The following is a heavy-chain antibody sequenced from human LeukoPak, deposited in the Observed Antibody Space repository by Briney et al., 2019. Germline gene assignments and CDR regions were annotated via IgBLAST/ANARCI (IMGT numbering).Heavy chain of an antibody. Sequence: HPGGSLRLSCAASGFSFSSYEMNWVRQAPGKGLEWVSYTSSSGSTIYYAASVKGRFTISRDNAKNSLYLQMNSLRAEDTALYYCAKGRGYNYGYIFGYFDYWGQGTLVTVSS. V-gene: IGHV3-48*03. CDR1: GFSFSSYE. J-gene: IGHJ4*02. CDR2: TSSSGSTI. D-gene: IGHD5-18*01. CDR3: AKGRGYNYGYIFGYFDY.